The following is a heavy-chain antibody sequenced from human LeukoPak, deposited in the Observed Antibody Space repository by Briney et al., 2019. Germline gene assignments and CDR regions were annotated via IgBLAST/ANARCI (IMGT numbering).Heavy chain of an antibody. CDR1: GYTFTNYG. CDR2: ISAYNGNT. V-gene: IGHV1-18*01. CDR3: GRDYRASGIIWVFDY. Sequence: ASVKVSCKASGYTFTNYGISWVRQAPGQGLEWMGWISAYNGNTNYAQNFQGRVTMTTDTSTSTAYMELRSLRSDDTAVYYCGRDYRASGIIWVFDYWGQGTLVTVSS. D-gene: IGHD3-10*01. J-gene: IGHJ4*02.